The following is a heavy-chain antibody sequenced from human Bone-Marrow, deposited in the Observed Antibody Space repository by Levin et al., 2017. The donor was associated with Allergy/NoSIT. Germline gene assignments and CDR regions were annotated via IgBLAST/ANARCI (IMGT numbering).Heavy chain of an antibody. CDR2: MSHDGNIQ. CDR3: AREVFSSGRAGTFDF. J-gene: IGHJ4*02. CDR1: GFTLSSNV. Sequence: HPGGSLRLSCAGSGFTLSSNVIHWVRQTPGKGLDWVALMSHDGNIQHYADSVRGRFTVSRDISTNTLYLQMNSLKIDDMGVYYCAREVFSSGRAGTFDFWGQGALVTVSS. D-gene: IGHD6-19*01. V-gene: IGHV3-30*01.